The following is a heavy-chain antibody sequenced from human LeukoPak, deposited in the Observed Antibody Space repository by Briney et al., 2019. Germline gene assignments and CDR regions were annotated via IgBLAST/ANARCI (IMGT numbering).Heavy chain of an antibody. CDR1: GGSISSGDYY. CDR2: IYYSGST. D-gene: IGHD5-12*01. CDR3: ARDRGYDGYYYYGMDV. J-gene: IGHJ6*02. V-gene: IGHV4-30-4*01. Sequence: PSQTLSLPCTVSGGSISSGDYYWSWIRQPPGKGLEWIGYIYYSGSTYYNPSLKSRVAISVDTSKNQFSLKLSSVTAADTAVYYCARDRGYDGYYYYGMDVWGQGTTVTVSS.